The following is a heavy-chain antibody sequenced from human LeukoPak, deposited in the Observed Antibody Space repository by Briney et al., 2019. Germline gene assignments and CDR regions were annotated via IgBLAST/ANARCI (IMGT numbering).Heavy chain of an antibody. J-gene: IGHJ4*02. D-gene: IGHD6-19*01. CDR3: ARAGVSGWEY. Sequence: PGGSLRLSCAASGFTFSSYSMNWVRQAPGKGLEWVSYISSSSSTIYYADSVKGRFTISRDNAKNSLYLQMSSLRAEDTAVYYCARAGVSGWEYWGQGTLVTVSS. CDR2: ISSSSSTI. V-gene: IGHV3-48*04. CDR1: GFTFSSYS.